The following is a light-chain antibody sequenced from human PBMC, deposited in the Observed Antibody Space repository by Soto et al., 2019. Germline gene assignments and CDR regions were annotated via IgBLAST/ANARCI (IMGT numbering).Light chain of an antibody. J-gene: IGLJ2*01. CDR2: EVS. CDR3: NSYGGSSNVV. V-gene: IGLV2-8*01. CDR1: SSDVGGYNF. Sequence: QSALTQPPSASGSPGQSVTISCTGTSSDVGGYNFVSWYQQYPGKAPKIIICEVSKRASGVPDRFSGSKSGNTASLTVSGLQADDEADYYCNSYGGSSNVVFGGGTKVTVL.